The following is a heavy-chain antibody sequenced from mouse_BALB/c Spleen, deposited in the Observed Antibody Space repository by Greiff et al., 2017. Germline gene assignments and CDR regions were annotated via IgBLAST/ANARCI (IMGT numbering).Heavy chain of an antibody. Sequence: QVQLQQSGAELAKPGASVKMSCKASGYTFTSYWMHWVKQRPGQGLEWIGYINPSTGYTEYNQKFKDKATLTADKSSSTAYMQLSSLTSEDSAVYYCARDYYGSSYWFAYWGQGTLVTVSA. CDR3: ARDYYGSSYWFAY. D-gene: IGHD1-1*01. CDR1: GYTFTSYW. V-gene: IGHV1-7*01. CDR2: INPSTGYT. J-gene: IGHJ3*01.